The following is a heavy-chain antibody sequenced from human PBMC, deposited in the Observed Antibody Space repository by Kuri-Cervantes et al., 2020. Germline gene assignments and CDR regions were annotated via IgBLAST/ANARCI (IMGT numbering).Heavy chain of an antibody. CDR3: ARTGAYYDSSGYYWDY. Sequence: GESLKISCAASGFTFSSYSMNWVRQAPGKGLEWVSYISSSSSTIYYADSVKGRLTISRDNAKNSLYLQMNSLRDEDTAVYYCARTGAYYDSSGYYWDYWGQGTLVTVSS. J-gene: IGHJ4*02. CDR2: ISSSSSTI. V-gene: IGHV3-48*02. D-gene: IGHD3-22*01. CDR1: GFTFSSYS.